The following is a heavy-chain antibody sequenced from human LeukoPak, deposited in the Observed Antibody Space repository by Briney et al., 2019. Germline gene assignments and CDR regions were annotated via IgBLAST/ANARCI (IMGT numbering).Heavy chain of an antibody. Sequence: KTGGSLRLSCAASGFTFSSYWMSWVRQAPGHGLEWMGWISTFNGHTNYAQSRQDRVTMTTDTSTSTVYMELSSLISDDTAVYYCARVDTVNYYYYMDVWGKGTPVTVSS. CDR1: GFTFSSYW. CDR2: ISTFNGHT. J-gene: IGHJ6*03. V-gene: IGHV1-18*01. D-gene: IGHD5-18*01. CDR3: ARVDTVNYYYYMDV.